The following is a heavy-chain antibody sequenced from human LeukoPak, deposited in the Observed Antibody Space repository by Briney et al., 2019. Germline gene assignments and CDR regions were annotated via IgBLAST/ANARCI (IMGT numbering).Heavy chain of an antibody. CDR2: FDPEDGET. CDR1: GYTLTELS. V-gene: IGHV1-24*01. Sequence: ASVKVSCKVSGYTLTELSMHWVRQAPGKGLEWMGGFDPEDGETIYAQKFQGRVTMTEDTSTDTAYMELSSLRSEGTAVYYCARDLPLPALNWFDPWGQGTLVTVSS. D-gene: IGHD1-14*01. CDR3: ARDLPLPALNWFDP. J-gene: IGHJ5*02.